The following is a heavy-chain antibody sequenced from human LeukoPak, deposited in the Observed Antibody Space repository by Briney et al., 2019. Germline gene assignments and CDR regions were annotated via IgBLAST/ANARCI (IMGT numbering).Heavy chain of an antibody. Sequence: TGGSLRLSCAASGFTFSSYAMHWVRQAPGKGLEWVAVISYDGSNKYYADSVEGRFTISRDNSKNTLYLQMNSLRAEDTAVYYCARSSQGYSGPRNGMDVWGKGTTVTVSS. CDR2: ISYDGSNK. D-gene: IGHD6-13*01. V-gene: IGHV3-30*04. CDR3: ARSSQGYSGPRNGMDV. CDR1: GFTFSSYA. J-gene: IGHJ6*04.